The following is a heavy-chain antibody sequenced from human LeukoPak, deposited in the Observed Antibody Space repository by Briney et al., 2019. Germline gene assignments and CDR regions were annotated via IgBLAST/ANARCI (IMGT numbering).Heavy chain of an antibody. CDR1: GYTFTSYD. CDR2: MNPNSGNT. J-gene: IGHJ5*02. D-gene: IGHD5-12*01. V-gene: IGHV1-8*01. Sequence: ASVKVSCKASGYTFTSYDINWVRQATGQGLEWMGWMNPNSGNTGYAQKFQGRVTMTRNTSISTAYMELSSLRSEDAAVYYCARDAMDIVATSLGNWFDPWGQGTLVTVSS. CDR3: ARDAMDIVATSLGNWFDP.